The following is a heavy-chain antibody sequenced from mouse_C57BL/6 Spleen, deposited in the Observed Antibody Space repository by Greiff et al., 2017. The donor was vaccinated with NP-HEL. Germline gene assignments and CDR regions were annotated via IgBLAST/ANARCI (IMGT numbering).Heavy chain of an antibody. CDR1: GYTFTSYW. CDR2: IDPSDSYT. J-gene: IGHJ2*01. CDR3: ARGYYGSSYGYFDY. D-gene: IGHD1-1*01. Sequence: QVQLQQPGAELVKPGASVKLSCKASGYTFTSYWMQWVKQRPGQGLEWIGEIDPSDSYTNYNQKFKGKATLTVDTSSSTAYMQLSSLTSEDSAVDYCARGYYGSSYGYFDYWGQGTTLTVSS. V-gene: IGHV1-50*01.